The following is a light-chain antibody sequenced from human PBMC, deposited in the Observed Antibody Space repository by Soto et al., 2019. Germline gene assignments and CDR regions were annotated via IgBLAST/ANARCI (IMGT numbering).Light chain of an antibody. CDR1: SSDVGYYDF. J-gene: IGLJ1*01. CDR2: DVS. CDR3: TSYTRSTTLV. Sequence: QSALTQPASVSGSPGQSITISCTGTSSDVGYYDFVSWYQQHPGKAPKLLTFDVSNRPSGVSDRFSGSKSGNTASLTISGLQAEDEADYYCTSYTRSTTLVFGTGTKLTVL. V-gene: IGLV2-14*03.